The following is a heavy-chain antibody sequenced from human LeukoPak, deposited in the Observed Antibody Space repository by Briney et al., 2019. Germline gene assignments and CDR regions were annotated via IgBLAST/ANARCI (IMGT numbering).Heavy chain of an antibody. CDR1: GYSISSGYY. Sequence: ETLSLTCTVSGYSISSGYYWGWIRQPPGKGLEWIGSIYNSGSTYYNPSLKSRVTISVDTSKNQFSLKLSSVTAADTAVYYCARGDKGGFRSDYWGQGTLVTVSS. D-gene: IGHD2-15*01. J-gene: IGHJ4*02. CDR2: IYNSGST. CDR3: ARGDKGGFRSDY. V-gene: IGHV4-38-2*02.